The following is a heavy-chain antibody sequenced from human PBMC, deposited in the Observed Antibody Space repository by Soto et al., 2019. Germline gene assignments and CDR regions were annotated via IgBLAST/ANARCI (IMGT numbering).Heavy chain of an antibody. CDR3: ARLGWGNGDSDY. D-gene: IGHD3-16*01. CDR2: ILYTGTT. J-gene: IGHJ4*02. CDR1: GGSISSSSYY. V-gene: IGHV4-39*01. Sequence: SETLSLTCTVSGGSISSSSYYWGWIRQAPGKGLEWIASILYTGTTSYNSSLKSRVVISVDTSKNQFSLELNSVTAADTAVYYCARLGWGNGDSDYWGQGTLVTVSS.